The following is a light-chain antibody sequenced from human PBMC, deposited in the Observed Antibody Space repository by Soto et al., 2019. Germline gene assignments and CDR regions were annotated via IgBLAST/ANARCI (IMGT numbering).Light chain of an antibody. Sequence: DIQMTQSPSALSASVGDRVTITCRASQSITNYLNWYQHKPGQAPNLLIYAASTLQAGVPSRFRGSGSGTDFTLTISSLQPEDFATYYCQQSFTTPYTFGQGTKLEIK. CDR3: QQSFTTPYT. V-gene: IGKV1-39*01. J-gene: IGKJ2*01. CDR1: QSITNY. CDR2: AAS.